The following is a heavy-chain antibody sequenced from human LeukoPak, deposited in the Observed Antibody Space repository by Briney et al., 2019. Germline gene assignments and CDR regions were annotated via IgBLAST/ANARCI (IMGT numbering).Heavy chain of an antibody. Sequence: GGSLRLSCAGSGFTFSSYEMNWVRQAPGKGLEWVSYISFSGSTIYYADSVKGRFTISRDNAKNSLYLQMNSLRAEDTAVYYCARSYYDFWSGLPGRYGFDYWGQGTLVTVSS. CDR3: ARSYYDFWSGLPGRYGFDY. CDR2: ISFSGSTI. D-gene: IGHD3-3*01. CDR1: GFTFSSYE. J-gene: IGHJ4*02. V-gene: IGHV3-48*03.